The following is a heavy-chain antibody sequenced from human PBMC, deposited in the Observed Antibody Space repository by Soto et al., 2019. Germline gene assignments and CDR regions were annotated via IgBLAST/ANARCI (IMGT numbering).Heavy chain of an antibody. D-gene: IGHD2-2*01. CDR3: ARDLSSTSLLQAFDP. J-gene: IGHJ5*02. Sequence: GASVKVSCTASGYTFTSYGISWVRQAPGQGLEWMGWISAYNGNTNYAQKLQGRVTMTTDTSTSTAYMELRSLRSDDTAVYYCARDLSSTSLLQAFDPWGQGTLVTVSS. CDR2: ISAYNGNT. CDR1: GYTFTSYG. V-gene: IGHV1-18*01.